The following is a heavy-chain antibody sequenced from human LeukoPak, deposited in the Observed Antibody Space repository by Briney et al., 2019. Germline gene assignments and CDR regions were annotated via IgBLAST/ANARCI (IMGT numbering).Heavy chain of an antibody. V-gene: IGHV4-39*01. CDR2: IYYSGST. J-gene: IGHJ4*02. Sequence: PSETLSLTCTVSGGSISSSSYYWGWVRQPPGNGLEWIGSIYYSGSTYYNPSLKSRVTISVDTSKNQFSLKLSSVTAADTAVYYCATNDEIAAAGISHWGQGTLVTVSS. CDR3: ATNDEIAAAGISH. CDR1: GGSISSSSYY. D-gene: IGHD6-13*01.